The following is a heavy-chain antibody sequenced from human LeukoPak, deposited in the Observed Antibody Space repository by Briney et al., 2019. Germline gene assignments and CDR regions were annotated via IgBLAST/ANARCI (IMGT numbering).Heavy chain of an antibody. CDR3: ASLLRTSRDDYNFDY. J-gene: IGHJ4*02. Sequence: SETLSLTCTVSVGSISSSNYSWGWIRQPPGKGLEWIGNIYYSGSTYYNPSLKSRVTISVDTSKNQFSLKLSSVTAADTAVYYCASLLRTSRDDYNFDYWGQGTLVTVSS. D-gene: IGHD5-24*01. CDR2: IYYSGST. CDR1: VGSISSSNYS. V-gene: IGHV4-39*01.